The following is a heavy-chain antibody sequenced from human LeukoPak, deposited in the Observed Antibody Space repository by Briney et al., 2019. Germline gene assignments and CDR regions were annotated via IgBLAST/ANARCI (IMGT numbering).Heavy chain of an antibody. CDR1: GGSISSYY. D-gene: IGHD3-9*01. CDR3: AREVKIYDVLTGASNYYYGMDV. J-gene: IGHJ6*02. CDR2: IYTGGST. Sequence: PSETLSLTCTVSGGSISSYYWSWIRQPAGKGLEWIGRIYTGGSTNYNPSLKSRVTMSVDTSKNQFSLKLSSVTAADTAVYYCAREVKIYDVLTGASNYYYGMDVWGQGTTVTVSS. V-gene: IGHV4-4*07.